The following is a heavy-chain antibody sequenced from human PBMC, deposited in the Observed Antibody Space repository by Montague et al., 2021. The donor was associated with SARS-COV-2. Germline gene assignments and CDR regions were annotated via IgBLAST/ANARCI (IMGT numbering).Heavy chain of an antibody. V-gene: IGHV4-31*03. J-gene: IGHJ4*02. D-gene: IGHD3-3*01. CDR2: IYYSGST. CDR3: VRAPATIFGVVKQIDY. CDR1: GGSISSGGYY. Sequence: TLSLTCTVSGGSISSGGYYWSWIRQHPGKGLEWIGYIYYSGSTYYNPSLKSRVTISVDTSKNQFSLKLSSVTAADTAVYYCVRAPATIFGVVKQIDYWGQGTLVTVSS.